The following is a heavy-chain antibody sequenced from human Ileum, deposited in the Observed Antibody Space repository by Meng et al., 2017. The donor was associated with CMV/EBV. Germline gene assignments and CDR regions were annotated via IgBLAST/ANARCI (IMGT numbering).Heavy chain of an antibody. V-gene: IGHV4-34*01. CDR3: ARGRDFWWEMDY. CDR2: SSHSGNT. J-gene: IGHJ4*02. CDR1: SGSFSDFF. D-gene: IGHD1-26*01. Sequence: QVYLHQGGAGLLKPSETLSLTFAVYSGSFSDFFWGWIRQPPGKGLEWIGESSHSGNTKYNPSLKSRVTISVDASKNQFSLNMRSVTAADTAVYYCARGRDFWWEMDYTGQGTLVTVSS.